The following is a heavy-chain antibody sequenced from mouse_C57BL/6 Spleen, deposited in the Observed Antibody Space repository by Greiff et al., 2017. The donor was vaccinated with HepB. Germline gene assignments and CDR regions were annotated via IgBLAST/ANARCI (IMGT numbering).Heavy chain of an antibody. CDR3: ARYDTTVVAPFAY. CDR2: IRNKANGYTT. J-gene: IGHJ3*01. D-gene: IGHD1-1*01. CDR1: GFTFTGYY. Sequence: EVKLVESGGGLVQPGGSLSLSCAASGFTFTGYYMSWVRQPPGKALEWLGFIRNKANGYTTEYSASVKGRFTISRDNSQSILYLQMNALRAEDSATYYCARYDTTVVAPFAYWGQGTLVTVSA. V-gene: IGHV7-3*01.